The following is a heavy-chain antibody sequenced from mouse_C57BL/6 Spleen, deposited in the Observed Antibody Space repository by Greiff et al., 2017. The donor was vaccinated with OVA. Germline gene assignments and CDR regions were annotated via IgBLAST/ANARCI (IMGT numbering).Heavy chain of an antibody. J-gene: IGHJ2*01. CDR1: GYAFSSSW. Sequence: QVQLQQSGPELVKPGASVKISCKASGYAFSSSWMNWVKQRPGKGLEWIGRFYPGDGDTNSNGKFKGKATLTADKSSSPAYMQLGSLTAEDSAVYFCARSGDYGDYFDYWGQGTTLTVSS. CDR3: ARSGDYGDYFDY. CDR2: FYPGDGDT. V-gene: IGHV1-82*01. D-gene: IGHD2-4*01.